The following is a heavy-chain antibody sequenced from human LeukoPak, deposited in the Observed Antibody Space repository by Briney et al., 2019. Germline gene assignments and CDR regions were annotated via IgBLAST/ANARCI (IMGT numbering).Heavy chain of an antibody. CDR1: GGSISSDY. CDR3: ARRTYYYGSGSYNY. CDR2: IYYSGST. V-gene: IGHV4-59*08. D-gene: IGHD3-10*01. Sequence: SETLSLTCTVSGGSISSDYWSWIRQPPGKRLEWIGYIYYSGSTNYNPSLKSRVTISVDTSKNQFSLKLSSVTAADTAVYYCARRTYYYGSGSYNYWGQGTLVTVSS. J-gene: IGHJ4*02.